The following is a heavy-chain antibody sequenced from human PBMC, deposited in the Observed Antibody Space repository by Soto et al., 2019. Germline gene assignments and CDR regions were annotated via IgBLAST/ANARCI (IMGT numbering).Heavy chain of an antibody. Sequence: QVQLVQSGAEVKQPGASASVFCKASGYNFTTYVVHWLRQAPGQGPEWMGWINCGSGNTVYSQKFQGRVTFTRDTSARTAYMDLNSLTSGDTAVYYCARGYTSGWTFDFWGRGTLVTVSS. CDR1: GYNFTTYV. CDR3: ARGYTSGWTFDF. V-gene: IGHV1-3*01. D-gene: IGHD6-19*01. CDR2: INCGSGNT. J-gene: IGHJ4*02.